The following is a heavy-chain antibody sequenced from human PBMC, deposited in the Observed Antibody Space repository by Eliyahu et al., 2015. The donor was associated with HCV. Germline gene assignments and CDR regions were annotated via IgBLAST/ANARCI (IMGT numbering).Heavy chain of an antibody. CDR1: GFTXXDYY. Sequence: QVQLVESGGGLVXPGGSLRLSCAASGFTXXDYYMSWIRQAPGKGLEWVSYISSSGSTIYYADSVKGRFTISRDNAKNSLYLQMNSLRAEDTAVYYCARDQYRWYSGAFDIWGQGTMVTVSS. CDR3: ARDQYRWYSGAFDI. D-gene: IGHD6-13*01. J-gene: IGHJ3*02. CDR2: ISSSGSTI. V-gene: IGHV3-11*01.